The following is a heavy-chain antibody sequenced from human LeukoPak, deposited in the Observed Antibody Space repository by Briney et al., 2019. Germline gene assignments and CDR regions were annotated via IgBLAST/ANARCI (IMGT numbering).Heavy chain of an antibody. Sequence: GGSLRLSCAASGFTFSSYGMHWVRQAPGKGLEWVAVISYDGSNKYYADSVKGRFTISRDNSKNTLYPQMNSLRAEDTAVYYCAQADGYNYGFDYWGQGTLVTVSS. CDR2: ISYDGSNK. V-gene: IGHV3-30*03. D-gene: IGHD5-24*01. CDR1: GFTFSSYG. CDR3: AQADGYNYGFDY. J-gene: IGHJ4*02.